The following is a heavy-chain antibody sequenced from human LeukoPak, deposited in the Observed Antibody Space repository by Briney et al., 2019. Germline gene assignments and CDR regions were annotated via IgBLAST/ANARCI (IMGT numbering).Heavy chain of an antibody. CDR3: ARDHGVRGATDY. D-gene: IGHD3-10*01. V-gene: IGHV1-8*02. CDR1: GYTFTGYY. J-gene: IGHJ4*02. Sequence: GASVKVSCKASGYTFTGYYMHWVRQAPGQGLEWMGWMNPNSGNTGYAQKFQGRVTMTRNTSISTAYMELSSLRSEDTAVYYCARDHGVRGATDYWGQGTLVTVSS. CDR2: MNPNSGNT.